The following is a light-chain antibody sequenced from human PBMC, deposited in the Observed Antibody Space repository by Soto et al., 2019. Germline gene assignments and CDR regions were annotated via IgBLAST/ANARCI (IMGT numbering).Light chain of an antibody. V-gene: IGKV3-20*01. Sequence: VLTQSPAPLSLSPGERATLSCRASQSVTSSYLAWSQQTPGQPPRLVMYAASTRATGIPDRFWGGGSGTDFTLTSEKLEPEDFAVYDCQQDGGMPSTFGGGTNVEI. CDR2: AAS. J-gene: IGKJ4*01. CDR1: QSVTSSY. CDR3: QQDGGMPST.